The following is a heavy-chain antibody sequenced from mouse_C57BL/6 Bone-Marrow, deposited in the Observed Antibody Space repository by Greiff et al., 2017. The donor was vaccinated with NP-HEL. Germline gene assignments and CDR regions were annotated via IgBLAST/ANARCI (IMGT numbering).Heavy chain of an antibody. Sequence: VQLQQPGAELVKPGASVKLSCEASGYTFTSYWMHWVKQRPGQGLEWIGMIHPNSGSTNYNEKFKSKATLTVDKSSSTAYMQLSSLTSEDSAVYYCAVLRDYAMDYWGQGTSVTVSS. CDR2: IHPNSGST. CDR3: AVLRDYAMDY. J-gene: IGHJ4*01. CDR1: GYTFTSYW. V-gene: IGHV1-64*01.